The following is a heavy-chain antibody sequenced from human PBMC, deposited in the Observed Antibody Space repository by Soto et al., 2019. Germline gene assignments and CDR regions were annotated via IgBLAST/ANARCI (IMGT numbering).Heavy chain of an antibody. Sequence: SETLSLTCTVSGGSVTSDEDYWTWIRQSPGKGLEWIGYTSNSGSTGYNPSLKTRLSMSVDRSKNQFTLRLTSVTAADTAVYFCATESGSTYGYFDHWGQGTQVTVSS. D-gene: IGHD5-18*01. V-gene: IGHV4-30-4*01. CDR1: GGSVTSDEDY. CDR2: TSNSGST. J-gene: IGHJ4*02. CDR3: ATESGSTYGYFDH.